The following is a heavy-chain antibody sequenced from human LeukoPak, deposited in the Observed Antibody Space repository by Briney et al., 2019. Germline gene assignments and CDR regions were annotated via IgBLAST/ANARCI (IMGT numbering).Heavy chain of an antibody. CDR3: ARRRRWLQLRYFDL. CDR1: GGSISSSSYY. CDR2: IYYSGST. D-gene: IGHD5-24*01. Sequence: SETLSLTCTVSGGSISSSSYYWGWIRQPPGKGLERIGSIYYSGSTYYNPSLKSRVTISVDTSKNQFSLKLSSVTAADTAVYYCARRRRWLQLRYFDLWGRGTLVTVSS. V-gene: IGHV4-39*01. J-gene: IGHJ2*01.